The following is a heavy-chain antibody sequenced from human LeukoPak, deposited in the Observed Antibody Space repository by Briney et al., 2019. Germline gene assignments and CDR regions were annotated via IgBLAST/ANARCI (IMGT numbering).Heavy chain of an antibody. Sequence: GASVKVSCKASGYTFTGYYMHWVRQAPGQGLEWMGWINPNSGGTNYAQKFQGRVTMTRDTSISTAYMELSRLRSDDTAVYYCARPNYDYVWGTGGNWFDPWGQGTLVTVSS. CDR3: ARPNYDYVWGTGGNWFDP. CDR1: GYTFTGYY. CDR2: INPNSGGT. V-gene: IGHV1-2*02. D-gene: IGHD3-16*01. J-gene: IGHJ5*02.